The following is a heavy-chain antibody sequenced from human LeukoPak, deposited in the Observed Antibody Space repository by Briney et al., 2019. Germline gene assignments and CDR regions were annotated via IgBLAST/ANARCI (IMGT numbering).Heavy chain of an antibody. CDR3: ARSKGPAIRLGDAFDI. D-gene: IGHD5-18*01. Sequence: PGRSLRLSCAASGFAFSSYAMHCVRQAPGKGLEWVAVISYDGSNKYYADSVKGRFTISRDNSKNTLYLQMNSLRAEDTAVYYCARSKGPAIRLGDAFDIWGQGTMVTVSS. J-gene: IGHJ3*02. V-gene: IGHV3-30*04. CDR1: GFAFSSYA. CDR2: ISYDGSNK.